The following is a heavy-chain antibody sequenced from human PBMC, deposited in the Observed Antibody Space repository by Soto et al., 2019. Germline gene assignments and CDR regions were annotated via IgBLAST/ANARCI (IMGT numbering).Heavy chain of an antibody. CDR1: GYTFTSYA. CDR2: INAGNGNT. V-gene: IGHV1-3*01. J-gene: IGHJ6*03. D-gene: IGHD5-12*01. Sequence: ASVKVSCKASGYTFTSYAMHWVRQAPGQRLEWMGWINAGNGNTKYSQKFQGRVTITRDTSASTAYMELSSLRSEDTAVYYCARDWESGYDSQDYMDVWGKGTTVTVSS. CDR3: ARDWESGYDSQDYMDV.